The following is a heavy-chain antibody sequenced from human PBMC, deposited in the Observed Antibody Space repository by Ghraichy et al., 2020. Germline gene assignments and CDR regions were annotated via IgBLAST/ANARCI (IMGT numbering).Heavy chain of an antibody. J-gene: IGHJ6*02. Sequence: GESLNISCAASGFTFSSYSMNWVRQAPGKGLEWVSYISSSSSTIYYADSVKGRFTISRDNAKNSLYLQMNSLRAEDTAVYYCAREELVLGIKYYYGMDVWGQGTTVTVSS. CDR2: ISSSSSTI. V-gene: IGHV3-48*04. CDR3: AREELVLGIKYYYGMDV. D-gene: IGHD6-13*01. CDR1: GFTFSSYS.